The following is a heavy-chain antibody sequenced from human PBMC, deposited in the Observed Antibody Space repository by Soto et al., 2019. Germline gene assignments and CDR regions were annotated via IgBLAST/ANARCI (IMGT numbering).Heavy chain of an antibody. CDR2: IILPFGTP. D-gene: IGHD4-17*01. Sequence: QVRLVQSGAEVKKPGSSVKVSCKASGDTFRNYAINWVRQSPGQGLEWMGGIILPFGTPNYAQKFQGRVRVTADEYMSKAYMELSGLRSEDMATYYCARVHDYGGYFDSWGRGTLVTVSS. CDR3: ARVHDYGGYFDS. CDR1: GDTFRNYA. J-gene: IGHJ4*02. V-gene: IGHV1-69*12.